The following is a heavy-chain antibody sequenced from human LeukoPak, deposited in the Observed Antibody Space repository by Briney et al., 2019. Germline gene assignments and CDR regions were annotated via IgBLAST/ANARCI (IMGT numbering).Heavy chain of an antibody. CDR3: ARHDLVVTATILDY. J-gene: IGHJ4*02. Sequence: SETLSLTCTVSGGSISSSSYYWDWIRQPPGKGLEWIGSIYYSGSTYYNPSLKSRVTISVDTSKNQFSLKLSSVTAADTAVYYCARHDLVVTATILDYWGREPWSPSPQ. V-gene: IGHV4-39*01. CDR1: GGSISSSSYY. CDR2: IYYSGST. D-gene: IGHD2-21*02.